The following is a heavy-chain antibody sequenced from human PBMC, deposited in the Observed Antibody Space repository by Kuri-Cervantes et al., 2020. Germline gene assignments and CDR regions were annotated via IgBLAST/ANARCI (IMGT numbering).Heavy chain of an antibody. Sequence: ASVKVSCKASGYTFTSYGISWARQAPGQGLEWMGWINPNSGGTNYAQKFQGRVTMTRDTSISTAYMELSRLRSDDTAVYYCASGPGNSFDYWGQGTLVTVSS. V-gene: IGHV1-2*02. J-gene: IGHJ4*02. CDR3: ASGPGNSFDY. CDR1: GYTFTSYG. D-gene: IGHD4-23*01. CDR2: INPNSGGT.